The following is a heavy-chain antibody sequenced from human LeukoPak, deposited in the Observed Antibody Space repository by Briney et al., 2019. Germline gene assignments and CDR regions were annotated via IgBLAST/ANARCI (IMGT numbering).Heavy chain of an antibody. D-gene: IGHD1-1*01. CDR3: TTDRRDWNPRD. J-gene: IGHJ4*02. Sequence: GGSLRPSCAASGFTFTNAWMSWVRQAPGKLLGWVGRIKSKTDGGTIDYAAPVKGRFTISRDDSKNTLYLQMNGLKTEDTAVYYCTTDRRDWNPRDWGQGTLVTVSS. CDR2: IKSKTDGGTI. CDR1: GFTFTNAW. V-gene: IGHV3-15*01.